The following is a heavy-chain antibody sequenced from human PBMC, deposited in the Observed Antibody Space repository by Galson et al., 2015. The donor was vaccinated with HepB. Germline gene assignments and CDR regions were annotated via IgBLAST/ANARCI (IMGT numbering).Heavy chain of an antibody. CDR3: TTTTTPSYYSSYYYDAMDV. CDR2: IKSITDGGTA. D-gene: IGHD3-22*01. Sequence: SLRLSCAASGLTFSSYAMSWVRQAPGKGLEWVGRIKSITDGGTADYDAPVRGRFTISRDDSKNTVYLHMNSLKTEDTAVYYCTTTTTPSYYSSYYYDAMDVWGQGTTVTVSS. V-gene: IGHV3-15*01. CDR1: GLTFSSYA. J-gene: IGHJ6*02.